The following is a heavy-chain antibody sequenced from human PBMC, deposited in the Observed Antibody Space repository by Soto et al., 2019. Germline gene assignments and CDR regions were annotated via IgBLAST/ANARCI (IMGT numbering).Heavy chain of an antibody. CDR2: IYHSGST. J-gene: IGHJ4*02. V-gene: IGHV4-4*02. Sequence: SETLSLTCAVSGGSISSSNWWSWVRQPPGKGLEWIGEIYHSGSTNYNPSLKSRVTISVDKSKNQFSLKLSSVTAADAAVYYCARRSRDSSGWQFDYWGQGTLVTVSS. D-gene: IGHD6-25*01. CDR3: ARRSRDSSGWQFDY. CDR1: GGSISSSNW.